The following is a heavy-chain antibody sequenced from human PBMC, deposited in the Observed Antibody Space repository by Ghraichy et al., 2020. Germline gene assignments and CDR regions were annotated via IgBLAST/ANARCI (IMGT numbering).Heavy chain of an antibody. J-gene: IGHJ6*02. CDR2: IYHSGST. Sequence: SETLSLTCAVSGYSISSGYYWGWIRQPPGKGLEWIGSIYHSGSTYYNPSLKSRVTISVDTSKNQFSLKLSSVTAADTAVYYCARDATYGKFFWSGYRYYYGMDVWGQGTTVTVSS. D-gene: IGHD3-3*01. CDR3: ARDATYGKFFWSGYRYYYGMDV. V-gene: IGHV4-38-2*02. CDR1: GYSISSGYY.